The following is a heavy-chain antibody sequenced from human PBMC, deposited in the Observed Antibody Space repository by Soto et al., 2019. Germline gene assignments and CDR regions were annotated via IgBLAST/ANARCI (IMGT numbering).Heavy chain of an antibody. V-gene: IGHV3-23*01. Sequence: WGSLRLSCAASGFTFSSYAMSWVRQAPGKGLEWVSAISGSGGSTYYADSVKGRFTISRDNSKNTLYLQMNSLRAEDTAVYYCAKDPVKSIAVVRSDYWGQGTLVTVSS. CDR1: GFTFSSYA. J-gene: IGHJ4*02. D-gene: IGHD6-19*01. CDR2: ISGSGGST. CDR3: AKDPVKSIAVVRSDY.